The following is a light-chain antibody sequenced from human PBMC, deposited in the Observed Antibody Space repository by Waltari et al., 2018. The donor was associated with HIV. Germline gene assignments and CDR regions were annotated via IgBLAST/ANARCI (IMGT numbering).Light chain of an antibody. V-gene: IGKV3-11*01. Sequence: EIVLTQSPATLSLSPGERAILSCRASQSIRNYLAWYQQRPGQAPRLLVYDTSNRATGVPARFSGSGSGTYFSLTIASLESEDFAIYYCHQRSTWPFTFGPGTKVDI. CDR2: DTS. CDR1: QSIRNY. CDR3: HQRSTWPFT. J-gene: IGKJ3*01.